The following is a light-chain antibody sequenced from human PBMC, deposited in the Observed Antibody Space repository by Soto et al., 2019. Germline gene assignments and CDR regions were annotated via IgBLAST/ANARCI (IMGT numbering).Light chain of an antibody. Sequence: QSVLTQPRSVSGSPGQSVTISCTGTSSDVGGYNYVSWYQQHPGKAPKLMIYDVTKRPSGVPDRFSGSKSGNTASLTISGLQAEDEAEYYCCSYAGSYTYVFGTGTNLTVL. CDR3: CSYAGSYTYV. CDR1: SSDVGGYNY. V-gene: IGLV2-11*01. CDR2: DVT. J-gene: IGLJ1*01.